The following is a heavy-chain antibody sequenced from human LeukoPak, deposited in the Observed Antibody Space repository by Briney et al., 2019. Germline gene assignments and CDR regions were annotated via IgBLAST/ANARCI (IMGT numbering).Heavy chain of an antibody. D-gene: IGHD6-25*01. CDR1: GFTVSSNY. V-gene: IGHV3-53*01. CDR3: ASPRRYYYYYMDV. Sequence: GGSLRRSCAASGFTVSSNYRSWVRQAPGKGLEWVSVIYSGGSTYYADSVKGRFTISRDNSKNTLYLQMNSLRAEDTAVYYCASPRRYYYYYMDVWGKGTTVTISS. J-gene: IGHJ6*03. CDR2: IYSGGST.